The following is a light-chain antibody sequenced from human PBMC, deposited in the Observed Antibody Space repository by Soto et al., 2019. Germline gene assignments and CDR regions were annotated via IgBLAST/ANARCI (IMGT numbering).Light chain of an antibody. Sequence: EIVMTQSPATLSVSPGERVTLSCRASQSVSSNLAWYQQKPGQAPRLLIYGASTRATGIPAWFSGSGSGTEFTLTISSLQSEDFAVYYCQQHNNWPYTFGQGTKLEIK. CDR1: QSVSSN. CDR2: GAS. V-gene: IGKV3-15*01. CDR3: QQHNNWPYT. J-gene: IGKJ2*01.